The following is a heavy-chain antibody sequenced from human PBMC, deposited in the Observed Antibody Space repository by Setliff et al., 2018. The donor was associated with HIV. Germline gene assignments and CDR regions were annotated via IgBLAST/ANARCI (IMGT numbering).Heavy chain of an antibody. Sequence: PSETLSLTCTVSGASITSHYWSWIRQSPGRELEWIGYIYSTGSTNYNPSPQSRVSISMDASKNKFSLKVTSVTSADTAVYYCAKGAGFYGDYTFDHWGQGRQVTVSS. CDR3: AKGAGFYGDYTFDH. J-gene: IGHJ4*02. D-gene: IGHD4-17*01. CDR1: GASITSHY. CDR2: IYSTGST. V-gene: IGHV4-59*11.